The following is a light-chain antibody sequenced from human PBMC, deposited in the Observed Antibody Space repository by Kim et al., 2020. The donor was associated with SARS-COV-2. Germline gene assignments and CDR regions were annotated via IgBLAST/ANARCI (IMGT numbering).Light chain of an antibody. CDR3: QQTYISPFT. V-gene: IGKV1-39*01. J-gene: IGKJ3*01. CDR2: AAS. CDR1: QNINSH. Sequence: ASVGGRVTITCRKSQNINSHLNWYHQKPGRAPKLLIYAASTLQGGVPSRFSGSGSETDFTLTISSLQPEDFATYFCQQTYISPFTFGPGTKVDI.